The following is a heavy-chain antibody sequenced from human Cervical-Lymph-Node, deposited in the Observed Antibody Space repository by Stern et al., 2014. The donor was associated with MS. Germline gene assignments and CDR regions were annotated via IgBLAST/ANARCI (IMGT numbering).Heavy chain of an antibody. D-gene: IGHD6-19*01. CDR3: ARRGWQGFDY. V-gene: IGHV3-30*03. J-gene: IGHJ4*02. CDR2: TSYDGNDK. Sequence: VQLLESGGGVVQPGRSLRLSCAASGFTFNVYGMHWVRQAPGKGLEWVTFTSYDGNDKSYVDSVKGRFSISRDNSKNTLFLQMNSLRPEDTAVYFCARRGWQGFDYWGQGILVTVSS. CDR1: GFTFNVYG.